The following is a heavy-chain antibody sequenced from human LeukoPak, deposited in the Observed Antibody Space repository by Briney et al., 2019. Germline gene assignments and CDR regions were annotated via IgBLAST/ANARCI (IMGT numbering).Heavy chain of an antibody. V-gene: IGHV1-3*01. CDR3: ARRSLDTAMVSDAFDI. Sequence: ASVKVSCKASGYTFTSYAMHWVRQAPGQRLEWMGWINAGIGNTKYSQKFQGRVTITRDTSASTAYMELSSLRSEDTAVYYCARRSLDTAMVSDAFDIWGQGTMVTVSS. D-gene: IGHD5-18*01. J-gene: IGHJ3*02. CDR1: GYTFTSYA. CDR2: INAGIGNT.